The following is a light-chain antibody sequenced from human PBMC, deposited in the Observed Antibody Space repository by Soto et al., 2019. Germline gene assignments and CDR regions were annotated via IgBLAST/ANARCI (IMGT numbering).Light chain of an antibody. CDR3: SSYTSSSVV. V-gene: IGLV2-14*03. Sequence: QSALTQPASVSGSPGQSITISCTGTSSDVGGFNYVSWYQHHPGKAPKLMISDVSNRPSGVSNRFSGSKSGNTASLTISGLQAEDEADYYCSSYTSSSVVFGGGTKLTVL. J-gene: IGLJ2*01. CDR1: SSDVGGFNY. CDR2: DVS.